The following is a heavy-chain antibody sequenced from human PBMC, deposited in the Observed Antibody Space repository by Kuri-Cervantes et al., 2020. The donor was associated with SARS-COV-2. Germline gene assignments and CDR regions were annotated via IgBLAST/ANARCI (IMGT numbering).Heavy chain of an antibody. CDR3: ARCSSSSRLCYFDY. V-gene: IGHV4-59*01. Sequence: ESLKISCTVSGGSISSYYWSWIRRPPGKGLEWIGYIYYSGSTNYNPSLKSRVTISVDTSKNLFSLKLSSVTAADTAVYYCARCSSSSRLCYFDYWGQGTLVTVSS. D-gene: IGHD6-6*01. J-gene: IGHJ4*02. CDR2: IYYSGST. CDR1: GGSISSYY.